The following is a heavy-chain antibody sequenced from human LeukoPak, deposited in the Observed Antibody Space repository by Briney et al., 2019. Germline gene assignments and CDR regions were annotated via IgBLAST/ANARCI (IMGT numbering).Heavy chain of an antibody. D-gene: IGHD6-6*01. CDR1: GGSISSGGYY. CDR3: ARERAARREAAYYYMDV. Sequence: SETLSLTCTVSGGSISSGGYYWSWIRQHPGKGLEWIGYIYYSGSTYYNPSLKSRVTISVDTSKNQFSLKLSSVTAADTAVYYCARERAARREAAYYYMDVWGKGTTVTVSS. J-gene: IGHJ6*03. V-gene: IGHV4-31*03. CDR2: IYYSGST.